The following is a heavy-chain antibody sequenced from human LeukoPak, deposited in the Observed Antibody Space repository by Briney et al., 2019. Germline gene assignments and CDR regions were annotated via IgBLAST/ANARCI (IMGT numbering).Heavy chain of an antibody. CDR1: GGSISSYY. CDR3: ARLEGSEWLVLDY. J-gene: IGHJ4*02. Sequence: SETLSLTCTVPGGSISSYYWSWIRQPPGKGLEWIGYIYYSGSTNYNPSLKSRVTISVDTSKNQFSLKLSSVTAADTAVYYCARLEGSEWLVLDYWGQGTLVTASS. V-gene: IGHV4-59*08. CDR2: IYYSGST. D-gene: IGHD6-19*01.